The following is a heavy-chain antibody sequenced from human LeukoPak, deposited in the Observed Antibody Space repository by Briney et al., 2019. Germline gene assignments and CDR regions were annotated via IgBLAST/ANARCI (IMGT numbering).Heavy chain of an antibody. CDR3: ARDGDSSGYNWFDP. CDR2: ISYDGSNK. Sequence: RPGGSLRLSCAASGFTFSSYAMHWVRQAPGKGLEWVAVISYDGSNKYYADSVKGRFTISRDNSKNTLYLQMNSLRAEDTAVYYCARDGDSSGYNWFDPWGQGTLVTVSS. J-gene: IGHJ5*02. D-gene: IGHD3-22*01. CDR1: GFTFSSYA. V-gene: IGHV3-30*04.